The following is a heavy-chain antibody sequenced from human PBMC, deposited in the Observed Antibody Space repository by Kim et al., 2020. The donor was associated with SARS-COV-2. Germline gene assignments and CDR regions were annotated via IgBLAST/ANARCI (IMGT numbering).Heavy chain of an antibody. CDR3: ARGQYSGSYFVY. CDR1: GGSFSGYY. V-gene: IGHV4-34*01. D-gene: IGHD1-26*01. CDR2: INHSGST. Sequence: SETLSLTCAVYGGSFSGYYWSWIRQPPGKGLEWIGEINHSGSTNYNPSLKSRVTISVDTSKNQFSLKLSSVTAADTAVYYCARGQYSGSYFVYWGQGTLVTVSS. J-gene: IGHJ4*02.